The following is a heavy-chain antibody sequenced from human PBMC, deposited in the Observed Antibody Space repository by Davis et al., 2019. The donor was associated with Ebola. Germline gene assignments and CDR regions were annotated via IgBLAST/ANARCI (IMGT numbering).Heavy chain of an antibody. CDR1: GFSFSSHA. D-gene: IGHD2-2*01. V-gene: IGHV3-30-3*01. CDR3: ARRGAGECSSSTCYSDY. Sequence: GGSLRLSCAASGFSFSSHALHWVRHPPGKGLEWVAVISYDGGNKDYADSVKGRFTISRDSSRNKVLLQMSSLRVEDTAVYYCARRGAGECSSSTCYSDYWGQGTLVTVSS. CDR2: ISYDGGNK. J-gene: IGHJ4*02.